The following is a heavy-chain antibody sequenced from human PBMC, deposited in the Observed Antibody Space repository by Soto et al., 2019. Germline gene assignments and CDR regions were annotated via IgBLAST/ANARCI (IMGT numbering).Heavy chain of an antibody. CDR2: IKQDGSEK. D-gene: IGHD3-9*01. J-gene: IGHJ4*02. CDR3: ARDSILTGCYFDY. Sequence: GGSLRLSCAASGFTFSSYWMSWVRQAPGKGLEWVSNIKQDGSEKYYVDSVKGRFTISRDNAKNSLYLQMNSLRAEDTAVYYCARDSILTGCYFDYWGQGTLVTVSS. CDR1: GFTFSSYW. V-gene: IGHV3-7*01.